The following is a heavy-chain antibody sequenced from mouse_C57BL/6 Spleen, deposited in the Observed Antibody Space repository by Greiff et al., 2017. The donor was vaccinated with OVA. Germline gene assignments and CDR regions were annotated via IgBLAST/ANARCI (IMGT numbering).Heavy chain of an antibody. D-gene: IGHD1-1*01. Sequence: VQLKESGPELVKPGASVKISCKASGYTFTDYYMNWVKQSHGKSLEWIGDINPNNGGTSYNQKFKGKATLTVDKSSSTAYMELRSLTSEDSAVYYCARERYYYGSSWGFAYWGQGTLVTVSA. J-gene: IGHJ3*01. V-gene: IGHV1-26*01. CDR2: INPNNGGT. CDR3: ARERYYYGSSWGFAY. CDR1: GYTFTDYY.